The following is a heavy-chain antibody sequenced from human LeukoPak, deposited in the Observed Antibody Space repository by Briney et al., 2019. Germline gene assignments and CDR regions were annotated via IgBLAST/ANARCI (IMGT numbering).Heavy chain of an antibody. CDR3: AADGRDYGDYVVAFDI. CDR2: IVVGSGNT. V-gene: IGHV1-58*01. CDR1: GFTFTSSA. Sequence: ASVTVSCKASGFTFTSSAVQWARQARGQRLEWIGWIVVGSGNTNYAQKFQERVTITRDMSTSTAYMELSSLRSEDKAVYYCAADGRDYGDYVVAFDIWGQGTMVTVSS. J-gene: IGHJ3*02. D-gene: IGHD4-17*01.